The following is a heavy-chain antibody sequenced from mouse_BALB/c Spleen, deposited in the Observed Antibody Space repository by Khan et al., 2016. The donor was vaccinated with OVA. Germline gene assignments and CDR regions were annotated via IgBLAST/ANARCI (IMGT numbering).Heavy chain of an antibody. V-gene: IGHV1-53*01. J-gene: IGHJ3*01. CDR2: INPSNGDT. D-gene: IGHD2-2*01. CDR3: TRGGYGGFAS. Sequence: QVQLKQSGAELVKPGASVKLSCKASGYPFTSYYVYWVKQRPGQDLEWIGDINPSNGDTYFNEKFKSKATLTVDKSSSTAYMQVSSLTSEDSAVYYCTRGGYGGFASWGQGTLVTVSA. CDR1: GYPFTSYY.